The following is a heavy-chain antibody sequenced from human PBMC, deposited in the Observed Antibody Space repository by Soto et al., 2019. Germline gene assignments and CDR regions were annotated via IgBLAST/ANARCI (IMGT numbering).Heavy chain of an antibody. CDR3: ARDGSYGYGDIDY. CDR2: MNPNNGNT. D-gene: IGHD5-18*01. J-gene: IGHJ4*02. Sequence: ASVKVSCKASGYTFTSYDINWVRQATGQGLEWMGWMNPNNGNTGYAQKLQGRVTMTTDTSMSTAYMELRSLRSDDTAVYYCARDGSYGYGDIDYWGQGTLVTVSS. CDR1: GYTFTSYD. V-gene: IGHV1-8*01.